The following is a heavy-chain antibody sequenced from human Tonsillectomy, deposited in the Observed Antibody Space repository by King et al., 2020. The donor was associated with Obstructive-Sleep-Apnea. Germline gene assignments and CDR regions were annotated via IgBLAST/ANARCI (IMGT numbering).Heavy chain of an antibody. CDR3: ARERTTVTTSDAFDI. Sequence: VQLVESGAEVKKPGASVKVSCKASGYPFTAYYMHWVRQAPGQGLEWMGWIHPNSGATKYAQTFQGRVTLTRDTSIRTGYMEVSRLRSDDTAVYYCARERTTVTTSDAFDIWGQGTLVTVSS. D-gene: IGHD4-17*01. CDR2: IHPNSGAT. CDR1: GYPFTAYY. J-gene: IGHJ3*02. V-gene: IGHV1-2*02.